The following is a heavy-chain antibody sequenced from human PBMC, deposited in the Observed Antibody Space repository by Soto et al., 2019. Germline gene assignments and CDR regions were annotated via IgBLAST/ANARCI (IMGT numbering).Heavy chain of an antibody. J-gene: IGHJ3*02. CDR2: IRSKGNSYAT. CDR1: WFTFSVSA. CDR3: TRLLSDAFDI. V-gene: IGHV3-73*01. Sequence: GGSLRLSYAASWFTFSVSAMHLVRQASGKGLEWVVRIRSKGNSYATAYAASVKGRFTISRDDSKNTAYLQMKSLKTEDTAVYYCTRLLSDAFDIWGQGTMVTVSS.